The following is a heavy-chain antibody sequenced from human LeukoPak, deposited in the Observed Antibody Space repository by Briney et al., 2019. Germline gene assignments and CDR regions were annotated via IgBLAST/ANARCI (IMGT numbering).Heavy chain of an antibody. CDR1: GFTFSSYG. CDR2: ISGDGSSI. V-gene: IGHV3-23*01. D-gene: IGHD3-9*01. CDR3: AKAPNYDILTGYFHFYFDY. Sequence: PGGSLRLSCAASGFTFSSYGMSWVRQAPGKGLEWISAISGDGSSIYYADSVKGRFTISRDNSKNTLYLQIYSLRAEDTAVYYCAKAPNYDILTGYFHFYFDYWGQGTLVTVSS. J-gene: IGHJ4*02.